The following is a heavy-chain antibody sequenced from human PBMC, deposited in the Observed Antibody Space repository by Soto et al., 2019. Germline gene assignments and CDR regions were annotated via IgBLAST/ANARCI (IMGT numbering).Heavy chain of an antibody. CDR2: VIPIFGKA. CDR3: ASTKYDSSAYYYWYLGL. V-gene: IGHV1-69*06. D-gene: IGHD3-22*01. Sequence: QVELVQSGAEVKKPGSSVKVSCQASEDTFRNYAISWVRQAPGQGLEWMGGVIPIFGKANYVQKFQGSVTSTADTSANTVYLELSSLRSEDTAVYYCASTKYDSSAYYYWYLGLWGRGTLVTVSS. CDR1: EDTFRNYA. J-gene: IGHJ2*01.